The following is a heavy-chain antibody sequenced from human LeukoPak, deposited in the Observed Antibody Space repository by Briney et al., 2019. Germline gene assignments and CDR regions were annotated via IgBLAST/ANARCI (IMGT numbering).Heavy chain of an antibody. CDR1: GFTFSSYW. CDR2: IKTDGSQI. J-gene: IGHJ4*02. Sequence: GGSLRLSCVASGFTFSSYWMTWVREAPGKGLEWVVNIKTDGSQIYYVDSVKGRFTISRDNAKNTLYLQMNNLRAEDTAIYYCATDSYVSGSYYRLFYWGQGTLVTVSS. CDR3: ATDSYVSGSYYRLFY. D-gene: IGHD3-10*01. V-gene: IGHV3-7*01.